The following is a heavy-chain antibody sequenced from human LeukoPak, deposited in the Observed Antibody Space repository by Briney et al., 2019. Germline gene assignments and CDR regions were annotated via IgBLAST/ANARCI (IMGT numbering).Heavy chain of an antibody. V-gene: IGHV3-23*01. Sequence: GGSLRLSCAASGFTFSSYAMSWVRQAPGKGLEWVSAISGSGGSTYYADSVKGRFTTSRDNSKNTLYLQMNSLRAEDMAVYYCAKSYYDFWSGYYNIDYWGQGTLVTVSS. CDR1: GFTFSSYA. CDR2: ISGSGGST. D-gene: IGHD3-3*01. J-gene: IGHJ4*02. CDR3: AKSYYDFWSGYYNIDY.